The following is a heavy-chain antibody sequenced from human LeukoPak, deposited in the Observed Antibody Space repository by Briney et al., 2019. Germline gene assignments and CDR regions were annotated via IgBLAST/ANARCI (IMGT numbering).Heavy chain of an antibody. Sequence: GGSLRLSXAASGFTFSSYSMNWVRQAPGKGLEWVSSISSSSSYIYYADSVKGRFTISRDNAKNSLYLQMNSLRAEDTAVYYCARDLSYGDYGDYYYMDVWGKGTTVTVSS. D-gene: IGHD4-17*01. J-gene: IGHJ6*03. CDR2: ISSSSSYI. V-gene: IGHV3-21*01. CDR1: GFTFSSYS. CDR3: ARDLSYGDYGDYYYMDV.